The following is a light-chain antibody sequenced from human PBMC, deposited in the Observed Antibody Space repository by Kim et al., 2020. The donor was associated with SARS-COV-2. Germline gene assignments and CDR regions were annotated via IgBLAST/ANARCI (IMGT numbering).Light chain of an antibody. Sequence: DIHLTQSPSSLSASLGDTVTITCRASQGIHNFLAWFQQTPGKAPKSLIYASSTLDSGVPSKFSGFQSGTDFTLTISGLQPEDFATYYCQQYYVDPITFVHGTRLGIK. V-gene: IGKV1-16*02. CDR1: QGIHNF. CDR2: ASS. CDR3: QQYYVDPIT. J-gene: IGKJ5*01.